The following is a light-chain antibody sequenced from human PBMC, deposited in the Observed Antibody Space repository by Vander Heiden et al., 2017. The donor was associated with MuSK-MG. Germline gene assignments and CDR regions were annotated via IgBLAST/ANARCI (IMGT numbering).Light chain of an antibody. V-gene: IGKV1-39*01. J-gene: IGKJ2*01. CDR3: QQTYTTPYT. CDR1: QSISKY. Sequence: DIQMTQSPSSLSASVGDRATIPCRARQSISKYLNWYQQKPEKAPKLLISAASSLQSGVPSRCSGSGSRADFTLSSSNLQPDDFATYYYQQTYTTPYTFGQGTKLEIK. CDR2: AAS.